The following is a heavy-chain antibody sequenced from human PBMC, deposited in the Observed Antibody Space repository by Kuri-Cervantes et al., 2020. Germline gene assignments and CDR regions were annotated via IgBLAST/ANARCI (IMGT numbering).Heavy chain of an antibody. J-gene: IGHJ4*02. D-gene: IGHD3-3*01. Sequence: GESLKISCAASGFTFSSYGMHWVRQAPGKGLEWVAVIWYDGSNKYYADSVKGRFTISRDNSKNTLYLQMNSLRAEDTAVYYCAREGGLGGSLEWLPSPFDYWGQGTLVTVSS. V-gene: IGHV3-33*01. CDR1: GFTFSSYG. CDR3: AREGGLGGSLEWLPSPFDY. CDR2: IWYDGSNK.